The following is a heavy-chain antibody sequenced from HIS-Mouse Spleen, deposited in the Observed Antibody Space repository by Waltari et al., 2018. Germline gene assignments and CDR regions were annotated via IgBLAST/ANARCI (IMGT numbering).Heavy chain of an antibody. D-gene: IGHD6-13*01. CDR2: IYYSGST. CDR3: AREIPYSSSWYDWYFDL. Sequence: QLQLQESGPGLVKPSETLSLTCTVSCGSIRSISYFWGWIRQPPGKGLEWIGSIYYSGSTYYNPSLKSRVTISVDTSKNQFSLKLISVTAADTAVYYCAREIPYSSSWYDWYFDLWGRGTLVTVSS. CDR1: CGSIRSISYF. J-gene: IGHJ2*01. V-gene: IGHV4-39*07.